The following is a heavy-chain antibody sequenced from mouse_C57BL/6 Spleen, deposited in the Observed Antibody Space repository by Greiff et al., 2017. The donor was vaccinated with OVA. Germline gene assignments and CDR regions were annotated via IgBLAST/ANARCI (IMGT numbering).Heavy chain of an antibody. J-gene: IGHJ4*01. D-gene: IGHD2-3*01. V-gene: IGHV7-1*01. CDR2: SRNKANDYTT. Sequence: EVKLMESGGGLVQSGRSLRLSCATSGFTFSDFYMEWVRQAPGKGLEWMAVSRNKANDYTTEYSASVKGRFIVSRDTSQSILYLQMNALRAEDTAIYDCASDAGWDYAMDYWGQGTSVTVSS. CDR3: ASDAGWDYAMDY. CDR1: GFTFSDFY.